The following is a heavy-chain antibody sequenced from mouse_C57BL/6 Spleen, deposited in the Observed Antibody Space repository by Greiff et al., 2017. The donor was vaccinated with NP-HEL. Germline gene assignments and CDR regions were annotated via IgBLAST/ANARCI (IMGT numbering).Heavy chain of an antibody. D-gene: IGHD1-1*01. Sequence: QVQLQQPGAELVRPGSSVKLSCKASGYTFTSYWMHWVKQRPIQGLEWIGNIDPSDSETHYNQKFKDKATLTVDKSSGTAYMQRSSPTSDDSAVYYCARDGGSSYGYFDVWGTGTTVTVSS. V-gene: IGHV1-52*01. J-gene: IGHJ1*03. CDR1: GYTFTSYW. CDR2: IDPSDSET. CDR3: ARDGGSSYGYFDV.